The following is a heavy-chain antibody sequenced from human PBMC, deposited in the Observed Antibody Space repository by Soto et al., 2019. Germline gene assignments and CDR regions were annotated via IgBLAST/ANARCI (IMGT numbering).Heavy chain of an antibody. Sequence: QVQLQESGPGLVKPSQTLSLTCTVSGGSISSGGYYWSWIRQHPGKGLEWIGYIYYSGSTYYNPSLKSRVTKAVDTSKNQFSLKLSSVTAADTAVYYCARVSRVTTFGYFQHWGQGTLVTVSS. CDR3: ARVSRVTTFGYFQH. V-gene: IGHV4-31*03. J-gene: IGHJ1*01. CDR2: IYYSGST. D-gene: IGHD3-16*01. CDR1: GGSISSGGYY.